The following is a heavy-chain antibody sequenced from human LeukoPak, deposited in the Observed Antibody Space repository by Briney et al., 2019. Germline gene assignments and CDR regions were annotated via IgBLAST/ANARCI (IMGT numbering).Heavy chain of an antibody. CDR3: ANRDSYYYDSSGYTFDY. D-gene: IGHD3-22*01. V-gene: IGHV3-23*01. CDR1: GFTFSSYA. Sequence: GGSLRLSCAASGFTFSSYAMSWVRQAPGKGLEWVSAISGSGGSTYYADSVKGRFTISRDNSKNTLYLQMNSLRAEDTAVYYCANRDSYYYDSSGYTFDYWGQGTLVTVSS. CDR2: ISGSGGST. J-gene: IGHJ4*02.